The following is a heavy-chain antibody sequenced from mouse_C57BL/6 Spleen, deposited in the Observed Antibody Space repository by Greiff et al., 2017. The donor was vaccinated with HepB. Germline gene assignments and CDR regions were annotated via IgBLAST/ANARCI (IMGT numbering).Heavy chain of an antibody. CDR2: VYPYNGGT. CDR3: ARTRITTVVATDMDY. CDR1: GFTFTDYY. J-gene: IGHJ4*01. V-gene: IGHV1-36*01. D-gene: IGHD1-1*01. Sequence: VQLQQSGPVLVKPGPSVKISCKASGFTFTDYYMHWVKQSHGKSLEWIGLVYPYNGGTSYNQKFKGKATLTVDTSSSTAYMELNRLTSEDSAVYYCARTRITTVVATDMDYWGQGTSVTVSS.